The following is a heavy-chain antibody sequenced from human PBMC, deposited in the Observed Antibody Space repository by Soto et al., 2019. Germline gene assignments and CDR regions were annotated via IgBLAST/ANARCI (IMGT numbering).Heavy chain of an antibody. D-gene: IGHD3-22*01. CDR2: IIPILGIA. CDR3: ARDANSYGPDYYDSSGYYGYYYYYGMDV. V-gene: IGHV1-69*02. J-gene: IGHJ6*02. Sequence: SVKVSCKASGGTFSSYTFSWVRQAPGQGLEWMGRIIPILGIANYAQKFQGRVTITADKSTSTAYMELSSLRSEDTAVYYCARDANSYGPDYYDSSGYYGYYYYYGMDVWGQGTTVTVSS. CDR1: GGTFSSYT.